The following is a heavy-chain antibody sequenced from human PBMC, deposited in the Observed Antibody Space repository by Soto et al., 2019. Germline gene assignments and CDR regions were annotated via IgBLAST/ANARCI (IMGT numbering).Heavy chain of an antibody. CDR2: INTDGSIT. D-gene: IGHD2-21*01. CDR1: GVHLRRDW. J-gene: IGHJ5*02. CDR3: ARDGEGS. Sequence: GGSLRLSCAASGVHLRRDWMHWVRRVTGRGLVWVSRINTDGSITDYVDSVKGRFTISRDNAEKMLYLQMNNLRVEETHVHYSARDGEGSWGQRT. V-gene: IGHV3-74*01.